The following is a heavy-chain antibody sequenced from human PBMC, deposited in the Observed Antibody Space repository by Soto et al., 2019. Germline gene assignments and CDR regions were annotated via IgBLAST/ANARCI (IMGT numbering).Heavy chain of an antibody. D-gene: IGHD2-21*02. CDR2: ISYDGSNK. CDR3: AKGKTRVVVTAIPD. J-gene: IGHJ4*02. Sequence: PGGSLRLSCAASGFTFSSYGMHWVRQAPGKGLEWVAVISYDGSNKYYADSVKGRFTISRDNSKNTLYLQMNSLRAEDTAVYYCAKGKTRVVVTAIPDWGQGTLVTVSS. V-gene: IGHV3-30*18. CDR1: GFTFSSYG.